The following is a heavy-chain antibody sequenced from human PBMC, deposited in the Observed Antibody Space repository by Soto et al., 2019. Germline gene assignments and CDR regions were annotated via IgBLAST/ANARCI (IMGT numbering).Heavy chain of an antibody. CDR1: GASVSSTYW. V-gene: IGHV4-4*02. J-gene: IGHJ4*02. CDR2: ISHRGSA. Sequence: SETLSLTCAVSGASVSSTYWWSWVRQPPGKGPEWIGEISHRGSANYNPSLRSRVTMSVDISKSQFSLRLTSVTAADTAVYYCARYNAASGTYYFDYWGQGARVTVSS. CDR3: ARYNAASGTYYFDY. D-gene: IGHD6-13*01.